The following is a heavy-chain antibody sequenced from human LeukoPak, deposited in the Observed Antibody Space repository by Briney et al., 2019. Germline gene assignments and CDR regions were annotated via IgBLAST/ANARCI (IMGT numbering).Heavy chain of an antibody. CDR2: IYYSGST. D-gene: IGHD6-13*01. CDR1: GGSISSYY. CDR3: VRHDKQQGYYFDY. J-gene: IGHJ4*02. Sequence: PSETLSLTCTVSGGSISSYYWSWIRQPPGKGLEWIGYIYYSGSTNYNPSLKSRVTISVDTSKNQFSLTLSSVTAADTAVYYCVRHDKQQGYYFDYWGQGTLVTVSS. V-gene: IGHV4-59*08.